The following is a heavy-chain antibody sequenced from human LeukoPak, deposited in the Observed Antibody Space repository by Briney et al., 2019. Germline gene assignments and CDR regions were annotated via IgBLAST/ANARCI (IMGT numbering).Heavy chain of an antibody. Sequence: AGGSLRLSCAASGFTFSSYAMSWVRQAPGKGLEWVSAIGGSGGSTYYADSVKGRFTISRDNSKNTLYLQMSSLRAEDTAVYYCVKDPSGLVPFDYWGQGTLVTVSS. J-gene: IGHJ4*02. D-gene: IGHD3-10*02. CDR2: IGGSGGST. V-gene: IGHV3-23*01. CDR3: VKDPSGLVPFDY. CDR1: GFTFSSYA.